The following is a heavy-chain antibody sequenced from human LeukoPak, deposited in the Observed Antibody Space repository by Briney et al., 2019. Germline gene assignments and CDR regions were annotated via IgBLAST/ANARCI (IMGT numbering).Heavy chain of an antibody. Sequence: SETLSLTCTVSGYSISSGYYWGWIRQSPGKGLEWIGYIYHTGSTSYSPSLKSRVTISADTSQNQFSLKLSSVTAADTAVYYCASRKLGNDYWGQGTPVTVSS. CDR1: GYSISSGYY. V-gene: IGHV4-38-2*02. J-gene: IGHJ4*02. CDR2: IYHTGST. D-gene: IGHD7-27*01. CDR3: ASRKLGNDY.